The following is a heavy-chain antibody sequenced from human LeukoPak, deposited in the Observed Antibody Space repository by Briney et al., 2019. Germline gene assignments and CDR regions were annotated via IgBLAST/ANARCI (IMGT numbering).Heavy chain of an antibody. CDR2: IRKSGDGT. CDR1: GFAFQFFE. D-gene: IGHD5-24*01. V-gene: IGHV3-23*01. Sequence: GGSLRLSCAASGFAFQFFEMHWVRQAPGKGLEWVSSIRKSGDGTYYADSVKGRFTISRDNSKNTLYLQMKSLRAEDTAVYYCANFKGKDGIKDHFDYWGQGTLVTVSS. CDR3: ANFKGKDGIKDHFDY. J-gene: IGHJ4*02.